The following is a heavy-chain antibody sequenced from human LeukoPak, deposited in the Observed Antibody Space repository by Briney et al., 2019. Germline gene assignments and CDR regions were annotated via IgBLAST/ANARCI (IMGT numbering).Heavy chain of an antibody. CDR1: GYTFTSYY. Sequence: ASVKVSCKASGYTFTSYYMHWVRQAPGKGLEWMGGFDPEDGETIYAQKFQGRVTMTEDTSTDTAYMELSSLRSEDTAVYYCATSRRFYYYDSSVPFDYWGQGTLVTVSS. J-gene: IGHJ4*02. CDR3: ATSRRFYYYDSSVPFDY. CDR2: FDPEDGET. V-gene: IGHV1-24*01. D-gene: IGHD3-22*01.